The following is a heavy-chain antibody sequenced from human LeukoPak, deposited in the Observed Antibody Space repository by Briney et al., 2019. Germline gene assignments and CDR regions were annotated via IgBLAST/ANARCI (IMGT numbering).Heavy chain of an antibody. J-gene: IGHJ5*02. CDR3: ARGSYSTWYNWFDP. CDR1: GGSFSGYY. CDR2: IYYSGST. Sequence: SETLSLTCAVYGGSFSGYYWSWIRQPPGKGLEWIGYIYYSGSTNYNPSLKSRDTISVDTSKNQFSLKLSSVTAADTAVYYCARGSYSTWYNWFDPWGQGTLVTVSS. V-gene: IGHV4-59*01. D-gene: IGHD6-13*01.